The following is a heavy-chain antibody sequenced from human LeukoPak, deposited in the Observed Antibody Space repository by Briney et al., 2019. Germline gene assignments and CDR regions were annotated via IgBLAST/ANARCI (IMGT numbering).Heavy chain of an antibody. CDR3: ARAPPRPDYYDSSGYYSPDYYFDY. CDR2: ISSSSSYI. J-gene: IGHJ4*02. Sequence: GGSLRLFCAASGFTFSSYSMNWVRQAPGKGLEWVSSISSSSSYIYYADPVKGRFTISRDNAKNSLYLQMNSLRAEDTAVYYCARAPPRPDYYDSSGYYSPDYYFDYWGQGTLVTVSS. CDR1: GFTFSSYS. D-gene: IGHD3-22*01. V-gene: IGHV3-21*01.